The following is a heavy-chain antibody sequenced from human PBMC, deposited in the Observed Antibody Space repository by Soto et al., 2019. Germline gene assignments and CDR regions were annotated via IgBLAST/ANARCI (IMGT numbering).Heavy chain of an antibody. Sequence: GGSLRLSCAASGFTFSGSAMHWVRQASGKGLEWVGRIRSKANSYATAYAASVKGRFTTSRDDSKNTAYLQMNSLKTENTAVYYCTRHSSSSGCFDYWGQGTLVTVSS. J-gene: IGHJ4*02. D-gene: IGHD6-19*01. V-gene: IGHV3-73*01. CDR2: IRSKANSYAT. CDR3: TRHSSSSGCFDY. CDR1: GFTFSGSA.